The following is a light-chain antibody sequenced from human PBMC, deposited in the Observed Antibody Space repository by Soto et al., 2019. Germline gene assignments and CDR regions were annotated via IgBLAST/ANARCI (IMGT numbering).Light chain of an antibody. CDR1: SGHSSYA. CDR3: QTWDTGTVV. CDR2: INSDGSH. Sequence: QAVVTQSPSASASLGASVKLTCTLNSGHSSYAIAWHQQQPEKGPRYLMKINSDGSHSKGDGIPDRFSGSNSGAERYLTISSLQSEDEADYYCQTWDTGTVVFGGGTKVTVL. V-gene: IGLV4-69*01. J-gene: IGLJ2*01.